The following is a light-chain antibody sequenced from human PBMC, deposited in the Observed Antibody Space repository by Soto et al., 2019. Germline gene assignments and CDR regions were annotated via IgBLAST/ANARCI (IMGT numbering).Light chain of an antibody. V-gene: IGKV1-33*01. J-gene: IGKJ5*01. Sequence: DIAMPQSPSSMSASVGDRVTSTFQASQGISTYLNWYQQKPGKAPKLLIYGASNLETGVPSRFSGSGSGTDFTLTICSLEPEDFAVYYCQQRSNLPITLCQGRLLEI. CDR2: GAS. CDR1: QGISTY. CDR3: QQRSNLPIT.